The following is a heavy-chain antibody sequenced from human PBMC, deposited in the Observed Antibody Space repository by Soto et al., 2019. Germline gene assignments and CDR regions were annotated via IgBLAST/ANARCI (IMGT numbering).Heavy chain of an antibody. D-gene: IGHD6-13*01. V-gene: IGHV3-9*01. J-gene: IGHJ5*02. CDR3: AKDSTISAAGWFDP. CDR1: GFTFDDYA. Sequence: LRLSCAASGFTFDDYAMHWVRQAPGRGLEWVSGISWNSGSIGYADSVKGRFTISRDNAKNSLYLQMDSLRAEDTALYYCAKDSTISAAGWFDPWGQGTLVTVSS. CDR2: ISWNSGSI.